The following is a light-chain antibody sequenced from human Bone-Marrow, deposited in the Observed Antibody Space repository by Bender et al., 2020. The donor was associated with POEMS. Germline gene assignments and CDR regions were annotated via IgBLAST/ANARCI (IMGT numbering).Light chain of an antibody. CDR1: SSKFGSYP. Sequence: QSVLTQPPSASGTPGQRVTISCSGSSSKFGSYPVNWYQQLPGAAPKLVIFNNSQRPSGVPDRFSGSNSGTSASLAIRGLLSGDRADFYGATLGDSLNHWVFGGGTKLTVL. V-gene: IGLV1-44*01. CDR3: ATLGDSLNHWV. J-gene: IGLJ3*02. CDR2: NNS.